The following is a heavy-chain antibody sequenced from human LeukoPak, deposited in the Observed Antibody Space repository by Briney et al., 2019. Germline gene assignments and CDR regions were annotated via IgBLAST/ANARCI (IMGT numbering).Heavy chain of an antibody. J-gene: IGHJ6*03. V-gene: IGHV4-59*01. CDR1: GGSISSYY. CDR3: ARRIAAAGTNYYYYMDV. D-gene: IGHD6-13*01. CDR2: IYYSGST. Sequence: PSETLSLTCIVSGGSISSYYWSWIRQPAGKGLEWIGYIYYSGSTNYNPSLKNRVTISVDTSKNQFSLKLSSVTAADTAVYYCARRIAAAGTNYYYYMDVWGKGTTVTVSS.